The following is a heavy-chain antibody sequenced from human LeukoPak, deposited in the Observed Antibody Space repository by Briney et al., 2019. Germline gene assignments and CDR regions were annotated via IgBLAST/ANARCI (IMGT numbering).Heavy chain of an antibody. CDR3: AKTGRPNNSGWYRWFDP. V-gene: IGHV4-59*08. D-gene: IGHD6-19*01. Sequence: PSDTLSLTCTVSGDSLSTYYWSWIRQPPGKGLEWIGCICNSGGTNYNPSLKSRVTISVDTSKNQLSLNLSSVTAADTAVYYCAKTGRPNNSGWYRWFDPWGQGTLVTVSS. CDR1: GDSLSTYY. CDR2: ICNSGGT. J-gene: IGHJ5*02.